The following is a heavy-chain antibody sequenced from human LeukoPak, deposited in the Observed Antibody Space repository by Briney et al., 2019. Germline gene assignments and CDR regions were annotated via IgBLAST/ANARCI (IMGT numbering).Heavy chain of an antibody. CDR3: ARPAGRDYYDSSGYVLY. D-gene: IGHD3-22*01. Sequence: AAVTDSFKASGHTFTSYSISWGRPAPGQGREGMGRISAYNVNTDYVQKSQGRVPMPPDTSTSTAYMELRSLRSDDTAMYYCARPAGRDYYDSSGYVLYWGQGTLVTVSS. CDR2: ISAYNVNT. J-gene: IGHJ4*02. CDR1: GHTFTSYS. V-gene: IGHV1-18*01.